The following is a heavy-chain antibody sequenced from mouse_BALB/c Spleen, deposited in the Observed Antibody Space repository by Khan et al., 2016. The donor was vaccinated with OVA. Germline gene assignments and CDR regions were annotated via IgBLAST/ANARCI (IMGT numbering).Heavy chain of an antibody. J-gene: IGHJ4*01. CDR1: GFSLSRYN. D-gene: IGHD2-14*01. CDR3: ARAYYRYDGDYAMDY. Sequence: QVQLKESGPGLVAPSQSLSITCSVSGFSLSRYNIHWVRQHPGKGLEWLGMIWGGGGTDYNSTLKSRLSISKDNYESPVFLKMNSLQADDTAMYYCARAYYRYDGDYAMDYWGQGTSVTVSS. CDR2: IWGGGGT. V-gene: IGHV2-6-4*01.